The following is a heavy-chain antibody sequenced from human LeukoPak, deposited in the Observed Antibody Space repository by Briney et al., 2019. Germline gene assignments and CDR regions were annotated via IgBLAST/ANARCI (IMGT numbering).Heavy chain of an antibody. J-gene: IGHJ4*02. CDR1: GFTFSSYS. D-gene: IGHD2-15*01. V-gene: IGHV3-21*01. CDR3: ARDLGYCSGGSCFSHFLSDY. CDR2: ISSSGSYI. Sequence: PGGSLRLSCAASGFTFSSYSMNWVRQAPGKGLEWVSSISSSGSYIYYADSVKGRFTISRDNAKNSRYLQMNSLRAEDTAVYYCARDLGYCSGGSCFSHFLSDYWGQGALVTVSS.